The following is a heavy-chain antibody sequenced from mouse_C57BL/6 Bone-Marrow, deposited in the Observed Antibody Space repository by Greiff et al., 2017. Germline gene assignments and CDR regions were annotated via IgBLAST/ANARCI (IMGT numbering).Heavy chain of an antibody. CDR2: IYPRDGST. Sequence: VKLVESDAELVKPGASVKISCKVSGYTFTDHTLHWMKQRPEQGLEWIGYIYPRDGSTKYNEKFKGKATLTADQSSSTAYMHLNSLTSEDSAVYFCARERWLSPFAYWGQGTLVTVSA. V-gene: IGHV1-78*01. D-gene: IGHD1-1*02. CDR1: GYTFTDHT. J-gene: IGHJ3*01. CDR3: ARERWLSPFAY.